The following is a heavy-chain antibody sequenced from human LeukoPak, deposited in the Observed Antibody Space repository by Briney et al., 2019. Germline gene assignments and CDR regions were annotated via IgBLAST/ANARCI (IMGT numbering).Heavy chain of an antibody. J-gene: IGHJ4*02. CDR1: GFTFSSYA. CDR3: ATVAPQHDY. V-gene: IGHV3-30-3*01. CDR2: ISYDGSNK. Sequence: GGSLRLSRAASGFTFSSYAMHWVRQAPGKGLEWVTVISYDGSNKYYADSVKGRFTISRDNSKNTLYLQMNSLRAEDTAVYYCATVAPQHDYWGQGAVVTVSS. D-gene: IGHD2-21*01.